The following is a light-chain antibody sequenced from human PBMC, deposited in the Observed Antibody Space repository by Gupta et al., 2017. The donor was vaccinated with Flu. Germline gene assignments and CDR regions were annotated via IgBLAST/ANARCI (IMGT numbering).Light chain of an antibody. CDR2: AVS. J-gene: IGKJ1*01. CDR3: QQSYNFPRT. CDR1: QDINTY. Sequence: DIQLTQSPSSLSASAGDRVTITCRSSQDINTYVNWYQQKPGKAPKLLINAVSNLQSGVSSRFSGSGYGTDFTLTITSLQSEDFAIYYCQQSYNFPRTFGQGTGVDI. V-gene: IGKV1-39*01.